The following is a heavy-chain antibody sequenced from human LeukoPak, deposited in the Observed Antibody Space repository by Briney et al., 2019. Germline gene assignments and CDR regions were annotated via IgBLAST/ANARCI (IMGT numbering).Heavy chain of an antibody. V-gene: IGHV3-74*01. J-gene: IGHJ4*02. Sequence: GGSLRLSCAASGFTFSNYWMHWVRQAPGKGLAWVSRINTDGSSTSYADSVKGRFTISRDNSKNTLYLQMNSLRAEDAAVYYCATDLRSSDYWGQGTLVTVSS. CDR3: ATDLRSSDY. D-gene: IGHD1-26*01. CDR1: GFTFSNYW. CDR2: INTDGSST.